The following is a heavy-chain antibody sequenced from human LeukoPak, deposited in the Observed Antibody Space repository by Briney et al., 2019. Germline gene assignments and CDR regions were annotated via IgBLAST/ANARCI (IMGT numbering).Heavy chain of an antibody. Sequence: GGSLRLSCAASGFTFDDYAMHWVRQAPGKGLEWVSGISWNSGSIGYADSVKGRFTISRDNAKNSLYLQMNSLRAEDTALYYCATGSGSYATNDYWGQGTLVTVSS. CDR2: ISWNSGSI. CDR1: GFTFDDYA. D-gene: IGHD1-26*01. V-gene: IGHV3-9*01. CDR3: ATGSGSYATNDY. J-gene: IGHJ4*02.